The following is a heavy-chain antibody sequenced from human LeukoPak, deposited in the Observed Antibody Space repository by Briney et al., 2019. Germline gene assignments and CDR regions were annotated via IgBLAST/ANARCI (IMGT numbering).Heavy chain of an antibody. Sequence: GGSLRLSCADSGSTFSTYAMTWVRQAPGKGLEWVSAISAGRGSTYYADSVTGRFTISRDNSTNTLYLQMNSLRAEDTAVYYCATGYNYGYYFEYWGQGTLVTVSS. V-gene: IGHV3-23*01. CDR1: GSTFSTYA. CDR3: ATGYNYGYYFEY. CDR2: ISAGRGST. D-gene: IGHD5-18*01. J-gene: IGHJ4*02.